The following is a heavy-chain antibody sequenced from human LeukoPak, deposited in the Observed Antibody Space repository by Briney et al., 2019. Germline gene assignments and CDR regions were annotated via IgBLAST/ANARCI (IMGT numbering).Heavy chain of an antibody. J-gene: IGHJ4*02. Sequence: GGSLRLSCAASGFTFSSYGMHWVRQAPGKGLEWVAVISYDGSNKYYADSVKGRFTISRDNSKNTLYLQMNSLRAEDTAVYYCAKDRVRRYFDWLPLDYWGQGTLVTVSS. CDR3: AKDRVRRYFDWLPLDY. CDR1: GFTFSSYG. V-gene: IGHV3-30*18. CDR2: ISYDGSNK. D-gene: IGHD3-9*01.